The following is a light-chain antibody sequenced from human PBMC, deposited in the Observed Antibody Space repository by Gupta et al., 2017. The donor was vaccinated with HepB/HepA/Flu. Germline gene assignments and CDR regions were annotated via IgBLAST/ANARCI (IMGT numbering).Light chain of an antibody. V-gene: IGKV3-20*01. J-gene: IGKJ1*01. CDR3: QQYISSWT. CDR1: QSVASSY. CDR2: GAS. Sequence: EIVLTQSPGTLSLSPGERATLSCRASQSVASSYLAWYQQKSGQASRHLIYGASSRATGIPDRFRGRGSETDFTLTSSGRQPEDFAVYYWQQYISSWTFGQGTKVEIK.